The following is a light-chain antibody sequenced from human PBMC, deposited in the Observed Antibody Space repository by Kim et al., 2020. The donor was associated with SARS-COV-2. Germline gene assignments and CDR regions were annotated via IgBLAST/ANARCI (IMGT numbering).Light chain of an antibody. CDR3: QQYNDWPPVT. J-gene: IGKJ5*01. CDR1: QSVSST. V-gene: IGKV3-15*01. CDR2: GAS. Sequence: SPGERVPLSCRASQSVSSTLAWYQQNPGQAPRLLMYGASTRATGIPARFSGSGSGTEFTLTISSLQSEDFAVYYCQQYNDWPPVTFGQGTRLEIK.